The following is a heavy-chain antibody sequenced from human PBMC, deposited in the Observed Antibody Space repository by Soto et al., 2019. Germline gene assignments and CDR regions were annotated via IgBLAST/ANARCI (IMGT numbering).Heavy chain of an antibody. V-gene: IGHV1-2*02. CDR1: GYTFTDYY. CDR3: ARDLLRGYSYGFNMAY. D-gene: IGHD5-18*01. CDR2: INPNGGGT. Sequence: GASVKVSCKASGYTFTDYYVHWVRQAPGQGLEWMGWINPNGGGTNYAQKFQGRVTLTTDTSISTAYMELSSLRSDDTAAYYCARDLLRGYSYGFNMAYWGQGALVIVSS. J-gene: IGHJ4*02.